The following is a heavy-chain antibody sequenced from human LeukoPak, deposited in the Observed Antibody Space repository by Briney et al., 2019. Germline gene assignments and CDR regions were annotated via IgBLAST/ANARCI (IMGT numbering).Heavy chain of an antibody. CDR3: AKYIIRGGTDVDY. Sequence: GGSLRLSCAASGFTFSSFAMNWVRQAPGKGLEWVSSISGSGGTTYYAGSVKGRFTISRDNSKNTLYLQMNSLRAEDTAVYYCAKYIIRGGTDVDYWGQGALVTVSS. D-gene: IGHD2-15*01. CDR2: ISGSGGTT. CDR1: GFTFSSFA. V-gene: IGHV3-23*01. J-gene: IGHJ4*02.